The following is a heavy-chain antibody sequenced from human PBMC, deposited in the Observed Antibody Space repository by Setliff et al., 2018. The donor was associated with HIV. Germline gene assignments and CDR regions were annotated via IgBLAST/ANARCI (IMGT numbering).Heavy chain of an antibody. J-gene: IGHJ6*02. Sequence: GGSLRLSCAASGFTFSDYYMAWIRQAPGKGLEWISYISSSGNTMYYADSVKGRFTISRDNAKNSLYLQVNSLRAEDTAVYYCARGKGVGGVIITGGLDVWGQGTTVTVSS. CDR3: ARGKGVGGVIITGGLDV. V-gene: IGHV3-11*01. CDR1: GFTFSDYY. CDR2: ISSSGNTM. D-gene: IGHD3-10*01.